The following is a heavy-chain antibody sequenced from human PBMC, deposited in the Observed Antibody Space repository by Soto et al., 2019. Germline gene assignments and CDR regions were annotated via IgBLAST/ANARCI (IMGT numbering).Heavy chain of an antibody. Sequence: QVTLKESGPVLVKPTETLTLTCTVSGFSLSNARMSVSWIRQPPGKALEWLAHIFSNDAKSYSASLKSRLTISKDTSKSPVVLNMTNLDPVETATYYCARIRGWGWLGPNDYWGQGTLVTVSS. V-gene: IGHV2-26*01. CDR2: IFSNDAK. J-gene: IGHJ4*02. CDR3: ARIRGWGWLGPNDY. D-gene: IGHD3-10*01. CDR1: GFSLSNARMS.